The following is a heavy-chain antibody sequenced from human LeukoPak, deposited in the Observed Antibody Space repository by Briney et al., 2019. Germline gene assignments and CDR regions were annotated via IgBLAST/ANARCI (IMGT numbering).Heavy chain of an antibody. J-gene: IGHJ4*02. V-gene: IGHV1-46*01. CDR1: GYTFTNYY. D-gene: IGHD6-19*01. CDR3: ARVGDSSGWFFDY. Sequence: ASVKVSCKASGYTFTNYYMHWLRQAPGQGLEWMGIINPGDGGATYAQNFQGRVTMTRDTSTSTVYMELSSLRSVDTAVYYCARVGDSSGWFFDYWGREPWSPSPQ. CDR2: INPGDGGA.